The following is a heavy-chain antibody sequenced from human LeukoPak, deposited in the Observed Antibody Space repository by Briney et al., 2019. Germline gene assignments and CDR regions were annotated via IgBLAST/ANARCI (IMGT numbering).Heavy chain of an antibody. J-gene: IGHJ4*02. CDR2: FDPEDGET. CDR3: ATPAYCSSTSCYAGPFDY. Sequence: GASVKVSCKVSGYTLTELSMHWVRQAPGKGLEWMGGFDPEDGETIYAQKFQGRVTMTEDTSTDTAYMELSSLRSEDTAVYYCATPAYCSSTSCYAGPFDYWGQGTLVTVSS. D-gene: IGHD2-2*01. V-gene: IGHV1-24*01. CDR1: GYTLTELS.